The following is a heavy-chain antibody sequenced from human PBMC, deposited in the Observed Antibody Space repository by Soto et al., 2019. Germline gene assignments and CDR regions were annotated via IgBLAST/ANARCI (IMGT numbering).Heavy chain of an antibody. J-gene: IGHJ3*02. D-gene: IGHD3-3*01. Sequence: EVQLVESGGGVVRPGGSLRLSCAASGFTFDDYGMSWVRQAPGKGLEWVSGINWNGGSTGYADSVKGRFTISRDNAKNSLYLQMNSLRAEDTALYDCARHRTYYDFWSGYYTGDAFDIWGQGTMVTVSS. CDR2: INWNGGST. V-gene: IGHV3-20*01. CDR3: ARHRTYYDFWSGYYTGDAFDI. CDR1: GFTFDDYG.